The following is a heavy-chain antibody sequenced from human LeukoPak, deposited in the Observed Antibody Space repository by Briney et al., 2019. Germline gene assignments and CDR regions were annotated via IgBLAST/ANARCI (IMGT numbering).Heavy chain of an antibody. V-gene: IGHV4-34*01. J-gene: IGHJ4*02. CDR1: GGSFSGYY. D-gene: IGHD3-10*01. CDR3: ASSSYNSGSYYFFY. CDR2: INHSGST. Sequence: SETLSLTCAVYGGSFSGYYWSWIRQLPGKGLEWIGEINHSGSTNYNPSLKSRVTISVDTSKNQFSLKLSSVTAADTAVYYCASSSYNSGSYYFFYWGQGTLVTVSS.